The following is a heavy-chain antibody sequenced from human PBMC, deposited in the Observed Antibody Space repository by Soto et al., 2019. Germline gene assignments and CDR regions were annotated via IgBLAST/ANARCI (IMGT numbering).Heavy chain of an antibody. CDR1: GYTFATYD. V-gene: IGHV1-8*01. CDR2: MNPNSGNT. CDR3: ARSDGYNFNWLDS. J-gene: IGHJ5*01. D-gene: IGHD2-21*01. Sequence: QVQLVQSGDEVKTPGASVKDSCKASGYTFATYDINWLRQAPGQGLEWMGWMNPNSGNTGYAQKFHGRLTMTRDTALSVAHMELSSLRNEDTAVYYCARSDGYNFNWLDSWGQGTLVTVS.